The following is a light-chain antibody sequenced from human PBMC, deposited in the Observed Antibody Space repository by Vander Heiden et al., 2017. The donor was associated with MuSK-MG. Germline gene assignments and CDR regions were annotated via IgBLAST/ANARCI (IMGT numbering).Light chain of an antibody. CDR3: SSYTSSSTNYV. Sequence: QSALTQPASVSGSPGQSITISCTGTSSDVGGYNYVSWYQQHPGKAPKLMIYDVSNRPSGVSNRFSGSKSGNTASLTISGLQAEDAADYYCSSYTSSSTNYVFGTGTKVTVL. CDR1: SSDVGGYNY. V-gene: IGLV2-14*01. J-gene: IGLJ1*01. CDR2: DVS.